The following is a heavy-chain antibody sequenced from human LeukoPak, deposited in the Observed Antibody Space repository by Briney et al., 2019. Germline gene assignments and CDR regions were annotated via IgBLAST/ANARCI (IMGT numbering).Heavy chain of an antibody. V-gene: IGHV3-53*01. D-gene: IGHD7-27*01. Sequence: GGSLRLSCAANGFYITNYYMSWVRQAPGKGLEWVGVIYSGGTTNYDDSVKGRFTISRDTSNSQVSLQLNSLKVADTAVYYCAGASWGYGFDCWGQGTLVTVSS. CDR3: AGASWGYGFDC. CDR1: GFYITNYY. J-gene: IGHJ4*02. CDR2: IYSGGTT.